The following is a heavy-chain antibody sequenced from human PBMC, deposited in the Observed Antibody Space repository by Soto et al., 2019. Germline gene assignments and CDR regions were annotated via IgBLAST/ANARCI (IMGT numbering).Heavy chain of an antibody. V-gene: IGHV3-30*18. J-gene: IGHJ6*02. CDR1: GFTFSSNG. CDR2: TSSDGNKR. Sequence: GGSLRLSCAVSGFTFSSNGMHWVRQAPGKGLEWVAVTSSDGNKRYYADSVKGRFTISRDNSKNTLYLQMNSLRAEDTAVYYCAKERRDGYNYRYYYGMDVWGQGTPVTVSS. CDR3: AKERRDGYNYRYYYGMDV. D-gene: IGHD5-12*01.